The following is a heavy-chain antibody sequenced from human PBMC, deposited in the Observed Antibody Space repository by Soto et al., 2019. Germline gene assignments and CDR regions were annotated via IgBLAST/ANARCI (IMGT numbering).Heavy chain of an antibody. Sequence: QPGGSLSLSCAASGFTFSSYAMSWVRQAPGKGLEWVSAISGSGGSTYYADSVKGRFTISRDNSKNTLYLQMNSLRAEDTAVYYCAKAFRGWYNPIDYWGQGTLVTVSS. CDR1: GFTFSSYA. CDR2: ISGSGGST. CDR3: AKAFRGWYNPIDY. V-gene: IGHV3-23*01. D-gene: IGHD6-19*01. J-gene: IGHJ4*02.